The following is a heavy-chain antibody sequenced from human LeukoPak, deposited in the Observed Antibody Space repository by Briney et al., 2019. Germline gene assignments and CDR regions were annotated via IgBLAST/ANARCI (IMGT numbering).Heavy chain of an antibody. Sequence: PSETLSLTCTVPGGSISRSTYYWGWVRQPPRKGLEWAGSFYYSGSSYYNPSLQSRVTISVDTYRNQFSLKLSSVTAADTAVYNCARHYFESSVFYQPPGYWGGGPRVSVFS. CDR2: FYYSGSS. V-gene: IGHV4-39*01. CDR3: ARHYFESSVFYQPPGY. D-gene: IGHD3-22*01. CDR1: GGSISRSTYY. J-gene: IGHJ4*02.